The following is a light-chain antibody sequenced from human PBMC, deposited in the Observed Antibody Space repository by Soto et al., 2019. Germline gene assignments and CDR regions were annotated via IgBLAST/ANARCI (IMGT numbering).Light chain of an antibody. CDR1: QSISSY. J-gene: IGKJ1*01. CDR3: LQHNSYPWT. Sequence: DIQMTQSPSSLSASLGDRVTITCRASQSISSYLNWYQQKPGKAPKRLIYAASSLQSGVPSRFRGSGSGTEFTLTISSLQPEDFAPYYCLQHNSYPWTFGQGTKVDIK. V-gene: IGKV1-17*01. CDR2: AAS.